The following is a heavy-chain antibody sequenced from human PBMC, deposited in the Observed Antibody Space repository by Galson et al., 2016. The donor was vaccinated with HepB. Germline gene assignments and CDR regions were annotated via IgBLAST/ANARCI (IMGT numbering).Heavy chain of an antibody. Sequence: SLRLSCAASGFTFNTYGMNWVRQAPGKGLEWVSGISDSAGSTYFADSVKGRFTISRDNSKNTLYLQMNSLRGEDTAVYYCARGRGVDVWGQGTTVTVSS. CDR1: GFTFNTYG. J-gene: IGHJ6*02. CDR3: ARGRGVDV. CDR2: ISDSAGST. V-gene: IGHV3-23*01.